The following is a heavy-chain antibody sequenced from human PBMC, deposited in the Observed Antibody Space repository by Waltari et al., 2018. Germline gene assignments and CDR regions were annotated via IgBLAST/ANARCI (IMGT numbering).Heavy chain of an antibody. CDR2: ISSSGSIK. Sequence: EVQVVESGGGLVQPGRSLRLSGVGSGFTFSSDSINWVRQAPGKGLQWISDISSSGSIKDYADSVKGRFTISRDNAKNSVYLQMNSLRAEDTALYYCARTFDLWGQGTMVTVSS. V-gene: IGHV3-48*04. CDR1: GFTFSSDS. CDR3: ARTFDL. J-gene: IGHJ3*01.